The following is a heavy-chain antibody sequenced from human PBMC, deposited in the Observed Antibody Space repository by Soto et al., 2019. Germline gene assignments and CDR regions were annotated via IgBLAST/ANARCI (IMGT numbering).Heavy chain of an antibody. CDR1: GFTFSSYE. V-gene: IGHV3-48*03. CDR3: ARVGQIGHTVRYYYYGMDV. Sequence: GGSLRLSCAASGFTFSSYEMNWVRQAPGKGLEWVSYISSSGSTIYYADSVKGRFTISRDNAKNSLYLQMNSLRAEDTDVYYCARVGQIGHTVRYYYYGMDVWGQGTTVTVYS. D-gene: IGHD2-8*02. CDR2: ISSSGSTI. J-gene: IGHJ6*02.